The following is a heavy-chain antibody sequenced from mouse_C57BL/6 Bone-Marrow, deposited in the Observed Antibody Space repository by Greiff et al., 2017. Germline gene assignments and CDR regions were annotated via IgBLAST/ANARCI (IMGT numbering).Heavy chain of an antibody. CDR2: IYPGDGDT. D-gene: IGHD2-1*01. Sequence: QVQLKESGAELVKPGASVKISCKASGYAFSSYWMNWVKQRPGKGLEWIGQIYPGDGDTNYNGKFKGKATLTADKSSSTAYMQLSSLTSEDSAVYCCARSDYGNYFLDYFDYWGQGTTLTVSS. CDR1: GYAFSSYW. CDR3: ARSDYGNYFLDYFDY. V-gene: IGHV1-80*01. J-gene: IGHJ2*01.